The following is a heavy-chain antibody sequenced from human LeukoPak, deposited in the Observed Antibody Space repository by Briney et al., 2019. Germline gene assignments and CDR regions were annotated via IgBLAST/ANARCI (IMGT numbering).Heavy chain of an antibody. J-gene: IGHJ4*02. CDR2: ISGSGGST. Sequence: GSLRLSCVVSGFTFSSYAMSWVRQAPGKGLEWVSAISGSGGSTYYADSVEGRFTISRDNSKNTLYLQMNSLRAEDTAVYYCAKDWVGSSGYYPRFDYWGQGTLVTVSS. D-gene: IGHD3-22*01. CDR3: AKDWVGSSGYYPRFDY. CDR1: GFTFSSYA. V-gene: IGHV3-23*01.